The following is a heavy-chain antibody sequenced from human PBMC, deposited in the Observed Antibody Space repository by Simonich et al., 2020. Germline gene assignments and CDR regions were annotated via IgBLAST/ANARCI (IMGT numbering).Heavy chain of an antibody. CDR1: GGSISSSSYY. D-gene: IGHD6-13*01. V-gene: IGHV4-39*01. CDR3: ARHAGFAFDI. CDR2: IYYRGCT. J-gene: IGHJ3*02. Sequence: QLQLQESGPGLVKPSETLSLTCTVSGGSISSSSYYWGWIRQPPGKGLEWVGRIYYRGCTYSNPSLKSRVTISVDTSKNQFSLKLSSVTAADTAVYYCARHAGFAFDIWGQGTMVTVSS.